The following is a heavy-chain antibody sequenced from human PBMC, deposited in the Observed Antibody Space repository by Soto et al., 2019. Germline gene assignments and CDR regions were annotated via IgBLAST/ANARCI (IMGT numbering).Heavy chain of an antibody. CDR1: GGSISSSSYY. CDR3: ARNTPAISISDH. V-gene: IGHV4-39*01. CDR2: IYYSGST. J-gene: IGHJ4*02. D-gene: IGHD2-15*01. Sequence: PSQTLSLTCTVSGGSISSSSYYWGWIRQPPGKGLEWIGSIYYSGSTYYNPSLKSRVTISVDTSKNQFSLKLSSVTAADTAVYYCARNTPAISISDHWGQVTLVTV.